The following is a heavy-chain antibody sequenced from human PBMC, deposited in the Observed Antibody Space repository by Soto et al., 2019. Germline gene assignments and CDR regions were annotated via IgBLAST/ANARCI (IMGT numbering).Heavy chain of an antibody. D-gene: IGHD3-10*01. V-gene: IGHV1-8*01. CDR3: ARGDQFGFGVDY. CDR1: GYTFTNHD. Sequence: ASVTLSCQTSGYTFTNHDINWVRQVPGQGLEWMGWMIPDSGRTGYAQKFQGRVTMTRNTSTSTAYMELSSLRNEDTAVYYCARGDQFGFGVDYWGQGTLVTVSS. CDR2: MIPDSGRT. J-gene: IGHJ4*02.